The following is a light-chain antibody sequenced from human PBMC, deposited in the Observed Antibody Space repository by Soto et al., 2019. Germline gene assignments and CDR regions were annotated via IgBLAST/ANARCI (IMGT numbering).Light chain of an antibody. CDR3: QQRSHWPGT. V-gene: IGKV3-11*01. Sequence: EIVLTQSPATLSLSPGERATLSCRASQSGSSYLAWYQQKRGQAPRLLIYDESNRTPGIAARFNGSGSGTDGTLTISSVGPEAFAVYYCQQRSHWPGTFDQGTKLEIK. J-gene: IGKJ2*01. CDR2: DES. CDR1: QSGSSY.